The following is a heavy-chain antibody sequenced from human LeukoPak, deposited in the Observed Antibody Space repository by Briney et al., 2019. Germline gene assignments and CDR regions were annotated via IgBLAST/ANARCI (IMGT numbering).Heavy chain of an antibody. CDR2: IIPILGIA. CDR1: GGTFSSYA. CDR3: ARAASGYDYVSLPFDY. V-gene: IGHV1-69*04. J-gene: IGHJ4*02. D-gene: IGHD5-12*01. Sequence: ASVKVSCKASGGTFSSYAISWVRQAPGQGLEWMGRIIPILGIANYAQKFQGRVTITADKSTSTAYMELSGLRSEDTAVYYCARAASGYDYVSLPFDYWGQGTLVTVSS.